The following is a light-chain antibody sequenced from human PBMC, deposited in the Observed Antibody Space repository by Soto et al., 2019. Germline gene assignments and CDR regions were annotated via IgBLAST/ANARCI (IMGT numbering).Light chain of an antibody. Sequence: EIVMTQSPATLSVSPGERATLSCRASQSVSSNLAWFQQKPGQAPRLVIYGASSRAAGIPARFSGSGSGTEFTLTMSSLQSEDFAIYYCLQYNKWPRTFGQGTKVDNK. CDR2: GAS. V-gene: IGKV3-15*01. CDR3: LQYNKWPRT. CDR1: QSVSSN. J-gene: IGKJ1*01.